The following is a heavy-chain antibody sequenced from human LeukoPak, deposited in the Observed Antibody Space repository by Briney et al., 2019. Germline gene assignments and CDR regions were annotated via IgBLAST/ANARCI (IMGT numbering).Heavy chain of an antibody. Sequence: GGSLRLSCAASGFTFSNYGMHWVRQAPGKGLEWVAVASTDEINQWYADSVKGRFIISRDNSRNTAILEMNTLRTEDTAVYFCAAFITTKLDYWGQGILVTVSS. J-gene: IGHJ4*02. V-gene: IGHV3-30*03. CDR2: ASTDEINQ. CDR3: AAFITTKLDY. D-gene: IGHD3-22*01. CDR1: GFTFSNYG.